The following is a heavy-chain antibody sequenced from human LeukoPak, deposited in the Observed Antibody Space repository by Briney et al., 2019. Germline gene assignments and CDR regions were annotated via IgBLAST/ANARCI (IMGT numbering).Heavy chain of an antibody. V-gene: IGHV4-34*01. J-gene: IGHJ6*02. Sequence: ETLSLTCAVYGGSFSGYYWSWIRQPPGKGLEWIGEINHSGSTNYNPSLKSRVTISVDTSKNQFSLKLSSVTAADTAVYYCARGPQIHYGDYFYYYYGMDVWGQGTTVTVSS. CDR3: ARGPQIHYGDYFYYYYGMDV. CDR1: GGSFSGYY. D-gene: IGHD4-17*01. CDR2: INHSGST.